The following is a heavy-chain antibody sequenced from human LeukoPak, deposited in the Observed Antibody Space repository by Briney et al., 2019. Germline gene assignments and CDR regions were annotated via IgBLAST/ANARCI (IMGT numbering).Heavy chain of an antibody. Sequence: GGSLRLSCAASGFTFSSYGMHWVRQAPGKGLEWVAVIWYDGSNKYYADSVKGRFTISRDNSKNTLYLQMYSLRAEDTAVYYCARDLYTAYGSGSYYNPTSYYYYGMDVWGQGTTVTVSS. J-gene: IGHJ6*02. V-gene: IGHV3-33*01. CDR2: IWYDGSNK. CDR1: GFTFSSYG. CDR3: ARDLYTAYGSGSYYNPTSYYYYGMDV. D-gene: IGHD3-10*01.